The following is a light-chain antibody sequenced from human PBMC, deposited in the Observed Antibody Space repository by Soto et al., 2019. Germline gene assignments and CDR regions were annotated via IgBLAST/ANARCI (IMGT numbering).Light chain of an antibody. CDR3: QQSGTSPFT. V-gene: IGKV3-20*01. CDR1: QSVSSTY. Sequence: EIVLTQSPGTLSLSPGEGATLSCRASQSVSSTYLAWYQQKPGQAPRLLIYGASSRATDIPDRFSGSGSGTDFTLTISRLEPEDLGMYYCQQSGTSPFTFGPGTKVDLK. CDR2: GAS. J-gene: IGKJ3*01.